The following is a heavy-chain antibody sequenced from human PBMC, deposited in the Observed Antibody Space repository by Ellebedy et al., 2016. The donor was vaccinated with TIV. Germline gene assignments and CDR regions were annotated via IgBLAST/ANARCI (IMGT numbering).Heavy chain of an antibody. V-gene: IGHV3-30*18. D-gene: IGHD7-27*01. CDR1: GFTFSSYG. Sequence: GESLKISXAASGFTFSSYGMHWVRQAPGKGLEWVAVISYDGSNKYYADSVKGRFTISRDNSKNTLYLQMNSLRAEDTAVYYCAKIRGQLGGRYYFDYWGQGTLVTVSS. CDR3: AKIRGQLGGRYYFDY. CDR2: ISYDGSNK. J-gene: IGHJ4*02.